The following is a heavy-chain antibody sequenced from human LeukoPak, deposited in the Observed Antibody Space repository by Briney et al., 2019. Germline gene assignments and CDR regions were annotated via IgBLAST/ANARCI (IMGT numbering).Heavy chain of an antibody. J-gene: IGHJ4*02. CDR1: GGSISSSSYY. D-gene: IGHD3-3*01. CDR3: ARHGSGYYFFDC. V-gene: IGHV4-61*05. Sequence: SETLSLTCTVSGGSISSSSYYWGWIRQPPGKGLEWIGYIFYSGSTNYNPSLKSRVTISVDTSKNQFSLKLSSVTAADTAVYYCARHGSGYYFFDCRGQGTLVTVSS. CDR2: IFYSGST.